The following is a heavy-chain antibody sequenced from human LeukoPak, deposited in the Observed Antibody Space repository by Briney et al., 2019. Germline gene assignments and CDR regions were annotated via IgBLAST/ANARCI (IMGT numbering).Heavy chain of an antibody. J-gene: IGHJ6*02. CDR1: GYTFTSYG. CDR2: ISAYNGNT. Sequence: GASVKVSCKASGYTFTSYGISWVRQGPGQGLEWVGWISAYNGNTNYAQKLQGRVTMTTDTSTSTAYMELRSLRSDDTAVYYCARDPQSTSDYDILTDNYYYYGMDVWGQGTTVTVSS. D-gene: IGHD3-9*01. V-gene: IGHV1-18*01. CDR3: ARDPQSTSDYDILTDNYYYYGMDV.